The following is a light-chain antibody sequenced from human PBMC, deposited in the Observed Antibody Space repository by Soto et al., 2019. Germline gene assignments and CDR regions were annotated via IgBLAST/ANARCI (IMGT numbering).Light chain of an antibody. J-gene: IGKJ1*01. Sequence: EFVLTQSPGTLSLSPGERATLSCRASQSVSSDLAWYHQKPGQAPRLLIYGASTRATGIPARFSGSGSGTDFTLTISSLQSEDFAEYHCQQYNNWPQTFGQGTKVDIK. CDR2: GAS. V-gene: IGKV3-15*01. CDR1: QSVSSD. CDR3: QQYNNWPQT.